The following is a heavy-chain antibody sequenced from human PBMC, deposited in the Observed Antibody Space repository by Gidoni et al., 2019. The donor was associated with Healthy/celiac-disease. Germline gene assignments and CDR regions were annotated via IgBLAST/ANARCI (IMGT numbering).Heavy chain of an antibody. D-gene: IGHD2-15*01. CDR2: IYSGGST. CDR1: GFTVSSNY. CDR3: ARDCSGGSCRYGMDV. J-gene: IGHJ6*02. Sequence: VQLVESGGGLIQPGGSLRLSCAASGFTVSSNYMSWVRQAPGKGLEWVSVIYSGGSTYYADSVKGRFTISRDNSKNTLYLQMNSLRAEDTAVYYCARDCSGGSCRYGMDVWGQGTTVTVSS. V-gene: IGHV3-53*01.